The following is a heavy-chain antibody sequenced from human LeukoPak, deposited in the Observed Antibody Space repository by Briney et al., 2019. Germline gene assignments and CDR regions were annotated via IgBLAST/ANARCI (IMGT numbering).Heavy chain of an antibody. Sequence: GESLKISCKASGYSFTNYWIGWVRQMPGKGLEWMGIIYPGDSGTRYSPSFQGQVTISVDKSISTAYLQWSSLKASATAMYYCARLISSGWYVVEYWGQGTLVTVSS. J-gene: IGHJ4*02. D-gene: IGHD6-19*01. V-gene: IGHV5-51*01. CDR1: GYSFTNYW. CDR2: IYPGDSGT. CDR3: ARLISSGWYVVEY.